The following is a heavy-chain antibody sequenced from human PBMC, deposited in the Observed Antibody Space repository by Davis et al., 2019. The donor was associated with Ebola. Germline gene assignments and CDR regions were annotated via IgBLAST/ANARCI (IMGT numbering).Heavy chain of an antibody. CDR2: ISGSGGST. J-gene: IGHJ6*02. D-gene: IGHD3-10*01. CDR3: AKADTGPWVYGSGSYYYYYYGMDV. CDR1: GFTFSSYA. V-gene: IGHV3-23*01. Sequence: PGGSLRLSCAASGFTFSSYAMSWVRQAPGKGLEWVSAISGSGGSTYYADSVKGRFTISRDNSKNTLYLQMNSLRAEDTAVYYCAKADTGPWVYGSGSYYYYYYGMDVWGQGTTVTVSS.